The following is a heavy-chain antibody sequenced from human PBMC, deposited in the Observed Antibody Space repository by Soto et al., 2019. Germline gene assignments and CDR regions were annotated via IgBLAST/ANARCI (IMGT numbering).Heavy chain of an antibody. Sequence: PGGSLRLSCAASGFTFISYGMHWVRQAPGKGLEWVAVIWYDGSNKYYADSVKGRFTISRDNSKNTLYLQMNSLRAEDTAVYYCARDFWYRLGFAIRYYYYYGMDVWGQGTTVTVSS. CDR1: GFTFISYG. D-gene: IGHD6-13*01. CDR3: ARDFWYRLGFAIRYYYYYGMDV. V-gene: IGHV3-33*01. J-gene: IGHJ6*02. CDR2: IWYDGSNK.